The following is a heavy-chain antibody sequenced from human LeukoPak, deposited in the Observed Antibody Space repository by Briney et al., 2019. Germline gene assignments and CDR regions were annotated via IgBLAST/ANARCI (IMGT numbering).Heavy chain of an antibody. CDR3: ARDLCSGGSCYWRFDY. D-gene: IGHD2-15*01. CDR1: GDTVSSNIAA. V-gene: IGHV6-1*01. CDR2: TYYRSKWNN. J-gene: IGHJ4*02. Sequence: SQTLSLTYAISGDTVSSNIAAWNWIRQSPSRGLEWLGKTYYRSKWNNDYAVSVKSRISINPYTSKNQFSLQLNSVTPEDTAVYYCARDLCSGGSCYWRFDYWGQGTLVTVPS.